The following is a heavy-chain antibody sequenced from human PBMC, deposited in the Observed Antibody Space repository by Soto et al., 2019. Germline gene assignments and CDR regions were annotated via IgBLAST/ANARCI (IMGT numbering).Heavy chain of an antibody. D-gene: IGHD3-10*01. CDR2: LTRSGTT. Sequence: GGSLRLSCAASGFTFSSYAMGWVRQAPGKGLEWVSTLTRSGTTPYAESVRGRFTISRDNSKNTLYLQMDDLRAEDTAVYYCVREFAPGSPNYDYWGLGTLITVSS. V-gene: IGHV3-23*01. CDR3: VREFAPGSPNYDY. J-gene: IGHJ4*02. CDR1: GFTFSSYA.